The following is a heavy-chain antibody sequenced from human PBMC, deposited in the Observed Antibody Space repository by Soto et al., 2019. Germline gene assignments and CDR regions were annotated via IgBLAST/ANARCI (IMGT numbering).Heavy chain of an antibody. CDR2: IRNKGNNYAT. J-gene: IGHJ4*02. V-gene: IGHV3-73*01. Sequence: PGGSLILSCAASGFTFSDSAMHWVRQASGKGLEWVGRIRNKGNNYATAYTASVKGRFTISRDGSKNTVYLQMNSLKIDDTAVYYCARGNYGPDYWGQGTLVTVSS. CDR1: GFTFSDSA. CDR3: ARGNYGPDY. D-gene: IGHD3-10*01.